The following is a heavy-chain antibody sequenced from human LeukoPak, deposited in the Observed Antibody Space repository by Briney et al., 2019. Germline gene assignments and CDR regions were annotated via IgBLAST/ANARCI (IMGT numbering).Heavy chain of an antibody. Sequence: GGSLRLSCAASGFTFSSYTMNWVRQAPGKGLEWVSAISGSGGSTYYADSVKGRFTISRDNSKNTLYLQMNSLGADDTAVYYCAKGNWRYFDYWGQGTLVTVSS. J-gene: IGHJ4*02. CDR2: ISGSGGST. CDR3: AKGNWRYFDY. V-gene: IGHV3-23*01. D-gene: IGHD1-1*01. CDR1: GFTFSSYT.